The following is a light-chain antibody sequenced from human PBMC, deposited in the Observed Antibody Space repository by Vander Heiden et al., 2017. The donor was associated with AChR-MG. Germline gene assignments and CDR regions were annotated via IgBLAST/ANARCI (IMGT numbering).Light chain of an antibody. CDR2: DAV. CDR1: QSVSSD. CDR3: HQRASWPLT. Sequence: EIVLTQSPATLSLSPGERATLSCRASQSVSSDLAWYQQKPGQAPELCIYDAVKRATGIAARFSGSGSGTDFTLTISSLDPEDFAVSYCHQRASWPLTFGAGTKPEIK. J-gene: IGKJ4*01. V-gene: IGKV3-11*01.